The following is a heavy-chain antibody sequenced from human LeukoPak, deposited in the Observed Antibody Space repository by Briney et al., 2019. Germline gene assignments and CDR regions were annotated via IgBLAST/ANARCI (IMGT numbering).Heavy chain of an antibody. J-gene: IGHJ4*02. D-gene: IGHD2-2*01. CDR2: TYYRSKRYN. CDR3: AREVIVEVPAGMDY. CDR1: GDSVSSNSAA. Sequence: SQTLSLTCAISGDSVSSNSAAWNWIRQSPSRGLEWLGRTYYRSKRYNDYAVSVKSRITFNPDTSKNQFSLQLTSVTPEDTAIYYCAREVIVEVPAGMDYWGQGTLVTVSS. V-gene: IGHV6-1*01.